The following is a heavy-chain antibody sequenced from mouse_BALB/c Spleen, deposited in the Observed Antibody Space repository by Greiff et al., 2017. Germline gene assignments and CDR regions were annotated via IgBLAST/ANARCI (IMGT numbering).Heavy chain of an antibody. Sequence: VQLKQSGPELVKPGASVKISCKASGYTFTDYNMHRVKQSHGKSLEWIGYIYPYNGGTGYNQKFKSKATLTVDNSSSTAYMELRSLTSEDSAVYYCERWGIYYGSPYAMDYWGQGTSVTVSS. D-gene: IGHD2-1*01. V-gene: IGHV1S29*02. CDR1: GYTFTDYN. J-gene: IGHJ4*01. CDR3: ERWGIYYGSPYAMDY. CDR2: IYPYNGGT.